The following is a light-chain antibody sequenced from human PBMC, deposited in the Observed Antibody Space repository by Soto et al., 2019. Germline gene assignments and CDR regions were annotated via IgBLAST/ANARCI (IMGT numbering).Light chain of an antibody. CDR3: PQYNTVSHT. CDR2: DAS. J-gene: IGKJ2*01. V-gene: IGKV1-5*01. CDR1: QSISRW. Sequence: SVAVGGSGIIQNRSSQSISRWLAWYQQKPGKGPKLLIYDASTLETGVPLGFSGSGSGTQFTLTICGLQPHALATYCCPQYNTVSHTSGEGTKLEI.